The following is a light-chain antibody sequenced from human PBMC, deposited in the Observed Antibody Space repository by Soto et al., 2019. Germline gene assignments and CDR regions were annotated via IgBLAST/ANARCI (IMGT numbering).Light chain of an antibody. V-gene: IGLV2-8*01. CDR3: SSYAGSNNPLYV. CDR1: SSDVGGFDY. Sequence: QSALTQPPSASGSPGQSLTISCTGTSSDVGGFDYVSWHQQHPGKAPKVIIYEVTKRPSGVPDRFSGSKSGNTASLTVSGLHAEDEADYYCSSYAGSNNPLYVFGTGTKLTVL. J-gene: IGLJ1*01. CDR2: EVT.